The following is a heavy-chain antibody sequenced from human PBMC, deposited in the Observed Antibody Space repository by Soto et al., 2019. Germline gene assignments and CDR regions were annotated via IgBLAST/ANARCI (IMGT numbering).Heavy chain of an antibody. Sequence: EVQLVESGGGLVQPGGSLRLSCAASGFTFSSYWMHWVRQAPGKGLVWVSRINSDGSSTSYADSVKGRFTSSRDNAKNTLYLQMNSLRAEDTAVYYCAIEGIVGATTSDYWGQGTLVTVSS. CDR3: AIEGIVGATTSDY. V-gene: IGHV3-74*01. CDR2: INSDGSST. D-gene: IGHD1-26*01. J-gene: IGHJ4*02. CDR1: GFTFSSYW.